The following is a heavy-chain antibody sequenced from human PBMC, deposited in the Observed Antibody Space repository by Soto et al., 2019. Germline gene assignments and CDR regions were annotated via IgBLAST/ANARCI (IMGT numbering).Heavy chain of an antibody. CDR3: ARGGTGSSKYYFDY. V-gene: IGHV1-69*02. Sequence: QVQLVQSGAEVKKPGSSVKVSCKASGGTFSSYTISWVRQAPGQGLEWMGRIIPILGIANYAQKFQGRVTITADKSTSTAYMELSSLGSEDTAVYYCARGGTGSSKYYFDYWGQGTLVTVSS. CDR1: GGTFSSYT. CDR2: IIPILGIA. D-gene: IGHD3-10*01. J-gene: IGHJ4*02.